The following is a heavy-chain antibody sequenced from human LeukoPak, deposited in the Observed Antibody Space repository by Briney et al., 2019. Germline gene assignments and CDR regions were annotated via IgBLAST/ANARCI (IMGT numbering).Heavy chain of an antibody. CDR1: GFTFSEYT. D-gene: IGHD3-16*02. CDR3: AKGPAPRLGEFSYHALVDY. J-gene: IGHJ4*02. V-gene: IGHV3-30-3*01. CDR2: MSNDGSIK. Sequence: GGSLRLSCAASGFTFSEYTIHWVRQAPGKGLEWVAVMSNDGSIKKYANSVKGRFTISRDNSKSTLYLQMNSLRAEDTAVYYCAKGPAPRLGEFSYHALVDYWGQGTLVTVSS.